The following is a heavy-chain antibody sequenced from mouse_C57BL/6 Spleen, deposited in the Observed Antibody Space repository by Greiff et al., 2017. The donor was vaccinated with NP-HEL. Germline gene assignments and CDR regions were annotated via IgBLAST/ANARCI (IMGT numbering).Heavy chain of an antibody. CDR1: GYTLTSYW. J-gene: IGHJ4*01. CDR3: ATYYSNSMDY. D-gene: IGHD2-5*01. Sequence: QVQLQQPGAELVKPGASVKLSCKASGYTLTSYWMHWVKQRPGQGLEWIGMIHPNSGSTNYNEKFKSKATLTVDKSSSTAYMQLSSLTSEDSAVYYCATYYSNSMDYWGQGTSVTVSS. V-gene: IGHV1-64*01. CDR2: IHPNSGST.